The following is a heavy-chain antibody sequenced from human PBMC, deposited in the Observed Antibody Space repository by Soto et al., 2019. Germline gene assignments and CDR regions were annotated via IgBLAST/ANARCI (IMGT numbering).Heavy chain of an antibody. V-gene: IGHV3-33*01. D-gene: IGHD3-10*01. CDR3: ARDDEYSGNGMDV. CDR1: GFTFSNYG. CDR2: ILNDGSNR. Sequence: QVQLVESGGGVVQPGRSLRLSCAASGFTFSNYGMHWVRQAPGKGLEWVAVILNDGSNRYHADSVKDRFTISRDNSKNTLYLQMNSLRAEETAVYYCARDDEYSGNGMDVWGQGTTVTVSP. J-gene: IGHJ6*01.